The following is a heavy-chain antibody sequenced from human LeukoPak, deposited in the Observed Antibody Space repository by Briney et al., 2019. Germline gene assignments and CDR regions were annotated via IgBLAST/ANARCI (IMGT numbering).Heavy chain of an antibody. V-gene: IGHV3-30-3*01. CDR1: GFTFSAYA. Sequence: GGSLRLSCAASGFTFSAYAMHWVRQSPGKGLEWVAFISFDGNNKYYADSVKGRFTISRDNLKTTLYLQMNILRPEDTAVYYFAREGVYYYGSGSFPDYWGQGTLVTVSS. CDR3: AREGVYYYGSGSFPDY. J-gene: IGHJ4*02. CDR2: ISFDGNNK. D-gene: IGHD3-10*01.